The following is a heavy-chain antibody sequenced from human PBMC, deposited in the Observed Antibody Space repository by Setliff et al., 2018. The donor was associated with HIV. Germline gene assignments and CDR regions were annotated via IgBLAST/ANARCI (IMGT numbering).Heavy chain of an antibody. V-gene: IGHV1-69*13. CDR3: ASDWGIGSQIPYYYMDV. CDR1: GGTFSNFA. Sequence: SVKVSCKASGGTFSNFAVNWVRQAPGQGLEWMGGTIPMYGTANYAQGFKDRLTITADESTSTAHRELSSRRSEDTAVYYCASDWGIGSQIPYYYMDVWGKGTTGTVCS. D-gene: IGHD3-16*01. J-gene: IGHJ6*03. CDR2: TIPMYGTA.